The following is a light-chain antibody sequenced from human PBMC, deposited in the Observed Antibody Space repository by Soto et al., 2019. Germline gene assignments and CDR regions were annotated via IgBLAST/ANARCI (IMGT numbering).Light chain of an antibody. V-gene: IGKV3-11*01. CDR1: ESFRGL. Sequence: EIVMTQAPATLSVSPGERATLSCRASESFRGLLAWYQQKPGQAPRLLIYDAYNRATGIPPRFSGSGSGTDFTLTISSLEPEDSAVYYCQQRHMCPITFGQGTLLEIK. CDR3: QQRHMCPIT. J-gene: IGKJ5*01. CDR2: DAY.